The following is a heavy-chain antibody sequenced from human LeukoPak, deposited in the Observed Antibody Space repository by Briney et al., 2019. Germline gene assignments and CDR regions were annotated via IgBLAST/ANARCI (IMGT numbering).Heavy chain of an antibody. V-gene: IGHV4-4*07. Sequence: PSETLSLTSTVSGGSMTNYYWTWIRQPAGKGLEWIGLMYLSGETNYNPSPNSRVTMSVDTSKNHLSLKLTPATAADTAVHYCASGIQWTGNTSWGQGTLVTASS. CDR3: ASGIQWTGNTS. D-gene: IGHD3/OR15-3a*01. CDR1: GGSMTNYY. J-gene: IGHJ5*02. CDR2: MYLSGET.